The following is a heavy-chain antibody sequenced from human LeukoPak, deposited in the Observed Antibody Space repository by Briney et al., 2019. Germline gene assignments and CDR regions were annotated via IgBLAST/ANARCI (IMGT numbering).Heavy chain of an antibody. V-gene: IGHV5-51*03. J-gene: IGHJ6*03. CDR2: IYPGDSDT. CDR1: GYSFTSYW. Sequence: KPGESLKISCTGSGYSFTSYWIGWVRQMPGKGLEWMGIIYPGDSDTRYSPSFQGQVTISADKSISTAYLQWSSLKASDTAMYYCARATNYVWGSYRPFYYYYMDVWGKGTTVTVSS. CDR3: ARATNYVWGSYRPFYYYYMDV. D-gene: IGHD3-16*02.